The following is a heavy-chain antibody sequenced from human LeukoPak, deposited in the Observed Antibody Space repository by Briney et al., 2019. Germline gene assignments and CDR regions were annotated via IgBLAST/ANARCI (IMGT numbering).Heavy chain of an antibody. V-gene: IGHV4-59*11. D-gene: IGHD5-24*01. CDR1: GGSITSHY. CDR3: ATGRDGYVRSPHLIEY. J-gene: IGHJ4*02. Sequence: PSETLSLTCTVSGGSITSHYWNWIRQPLGKGLEWIGYISYSGNTNYNPSLKSRVTISLETSENQFSLKLSSVTAADTALYYCATGRDGYVRSPHLIEYWGQGSLVTVSS. CDR2: ISYSGNT.